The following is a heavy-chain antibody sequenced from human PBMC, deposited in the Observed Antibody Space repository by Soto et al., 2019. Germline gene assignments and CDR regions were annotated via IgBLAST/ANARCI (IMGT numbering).Heavy chain of an antibody. Sequence: AGGSLRLSCAASGFAFSSYAMTWVRQAPGKGLECVSIITSTGDSTVYAGSVKGRFTMSRDNSKSTLYLQMDSLRVEDTAEYYCAKGSLKYCSSGRCYPLDSWGQGXLVTVYS. CDR1: GFAFSSYA. J-gene: IGHJ4*02. V-gene: IGHV3-23*01. CDR2: ITSTGDST. CDR3: AKGSLKYCSSGRCYPLDS. D-gene: IGHD2-15*01.